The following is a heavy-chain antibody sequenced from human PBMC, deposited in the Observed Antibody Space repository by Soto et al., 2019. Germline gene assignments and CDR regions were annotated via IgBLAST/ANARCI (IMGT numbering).Heavy chain of an antibody. CDR3: ARDMSGCSSSDCYLSGWFDP. V-gene: IGHV4-30-2*01. J-gene: IGHJ5*02. CDR1: GAPITSGAYS. CDR2: IYQSGST. Sequence: SDTLSLTCTVSGAPITSGAYSWSWIRQPPGKGLEWIGFIYQSGSTHYNPSLKSRVTISVDRSKNHFSLQLTSLTAADTAVYYCARDMSGCSSSDCYLSGWFDPWGPGTLVTVSS. D-gene: IGHD2-21*02.